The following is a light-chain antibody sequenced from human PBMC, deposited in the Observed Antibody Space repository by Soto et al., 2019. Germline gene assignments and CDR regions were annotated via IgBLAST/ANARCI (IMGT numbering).Light chain of an antibody. CDR1: SSDIGAYKY. V-gene: IGLV2-14*01. Sequence: QSALTQPASVSGSPGQSITISCTGTSSDIGAYKYVSWFQQHPGKAPKLMIYDVSNRPSGVSNRFSGSKSGITASLTISGLQAEDEADYYCNSYTTSSTHVFGTGTKLTVL. CDR2: DVS. J-gene: IGLJ1*01. CDR3: NSYTTSSTHV.